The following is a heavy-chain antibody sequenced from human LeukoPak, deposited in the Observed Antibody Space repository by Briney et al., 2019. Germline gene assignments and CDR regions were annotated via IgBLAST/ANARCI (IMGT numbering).Heavy chain of an antibody. V-gene: IGHV3-11*03. CDR2: ISSSSGYT. J-gene: IGHJ4*02. D-gene: IGHD4-23*01. CDR3: ARYGGNGVDY. Sequence: GGSLRLSCAASGFTFSNAWMSWVRQAPGKGLEWVSYISSSSGYTDYADSVKGRITISRDNAKNSLYLQMNSLRAEDTAVYYCARYGGNGVDYWGQGTLVTVSS. CDR1: GFTFSNAW.